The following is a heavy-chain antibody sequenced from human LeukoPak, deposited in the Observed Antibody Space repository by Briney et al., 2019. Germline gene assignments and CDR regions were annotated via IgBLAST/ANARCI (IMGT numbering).Heavy chain of an antibody. CDR1: GFTFSGSA. CDR3: TARYCRSTSCYGEYFQR. D-gene: IGHD2-2*01. Sequence: GGSLKLSCAASGFTFSGSAMHWVRQASGKGLEWVGRIRSKANSYATAYAASVKGRFTISRDDSKNTLYLQMNSLKTEDTAVYYCTARYCRSTSCYGEYFQRWGQGTLVTVSS. CDR2: IRSKANSYAT. J-gene: IGHJ1*01. V-gene: IGHV3-73*01.